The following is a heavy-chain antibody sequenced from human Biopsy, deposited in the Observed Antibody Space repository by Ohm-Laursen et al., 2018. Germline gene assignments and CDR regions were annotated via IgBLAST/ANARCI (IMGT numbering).Heavy chain of an antibody. CDR3: ARGPGYDFWSGSDPFDI. J-gene: IGHJ3*02. CDR2: ISTYNDDT. CDR1: GYTFTAYG. D-gene: IGHD3-3*01. V-gene: IGHV1-18*04. Sequence: ASVTASCQTSGYTFTAYGISWVRQAPGQGLEWMGWISTYNDDTNIAQKFQGRVSMTTDTSTRTAYMELRSLRSGDTAIYFCARGPGYDFWSGSDPFDIWGQGTLVTVS.